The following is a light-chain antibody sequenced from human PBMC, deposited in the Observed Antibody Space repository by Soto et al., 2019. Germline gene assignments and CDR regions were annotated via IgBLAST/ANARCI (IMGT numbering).Light chain of an antibody. J-gene: IGKJ1*01. CDR3: QKYHSSLWS. CDR2: GAS. Sequence: EIVLPQSPGTLSLSPGERATLSCTASQSVSSSYLAWYQQKPSQPPRLLIYGASRRAAGIPDRFSGSGSGTAFTLTISRLEPEDFAVYYWQKYHSSLWSFGQGPKVDIK. V-gene: IGKV3-20*01. CDR1: QSVSSSY.